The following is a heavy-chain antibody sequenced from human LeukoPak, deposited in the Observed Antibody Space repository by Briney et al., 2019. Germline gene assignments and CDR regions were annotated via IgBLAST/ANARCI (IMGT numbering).Heavy chain of an antibody. V-gene: IGHV1-18*01. CDR3: ARDRSSSSWYSNWFDP. CDR1: GYTFTSYG. CDR2: ISAYNGNT. J-gene: IGHJ5*02. Sequence: ASVKVSCKASGYTFTSYGISWVRQAPGQGLEWMGWISAYNGNTNYAQKLQGRVTMTTDTSTSTAYMELSSLRSDDTAVYYCARDRSSSSWYSNWFDPWGQGTLVTVSS. D-gene: IGHD6-13*01.